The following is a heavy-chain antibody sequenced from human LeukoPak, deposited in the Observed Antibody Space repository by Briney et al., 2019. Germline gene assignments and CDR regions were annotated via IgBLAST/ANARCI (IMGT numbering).Heavy chain of an antibody. CDR3: ARVQYYYGSGSYMAFDI. J-gene: IGHJ3*02. CDR1: GGSISSGDYY. Sequence: SETLSLTCTVSGGSISSGDYYWSWIRQPPGTGLEWIGYIYSSGSTYYNPSLKSRVTISVDTSKNQFSLKLSSVTAADTAVYYCARVQYYYGSGSYMAFDIWGQGTMVTVSS. D-gene: IGHD3-10*01. CDR2: IYSSGST. V-gene: IGHV4-30-4*01.